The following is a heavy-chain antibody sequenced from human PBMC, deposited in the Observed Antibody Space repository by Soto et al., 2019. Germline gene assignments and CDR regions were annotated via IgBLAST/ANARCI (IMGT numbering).Heavy chain of an antibody. J-gene: IGHJ5*02. CDR1: GYSFTSYW. V-gene: IGHV5-10-1*01. Sequence: LGESLKISCKGSGYSFTSYWISWVRQMPGKGLEWMGRIDPSDSYTNYSPSFQGHVTISADKSISTAYLQWSSLKASDTAMYYCARPRITMVRGAGWFDPWGQGTLVTVSS. CDR2: IDPSDSYT. CDR3: ARPRITMVRGAGWFDP. D-gene: IGHD3-10*01.